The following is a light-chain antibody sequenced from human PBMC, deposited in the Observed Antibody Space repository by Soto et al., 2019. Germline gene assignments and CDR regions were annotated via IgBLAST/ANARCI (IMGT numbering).Light chain of an antibody. CDR3: QQYNDWWT. V-gene: IGKV3-15*01. CDR2: GAS. J-gene: IGKJ1*01. Sequence: EIVMTQSPATLSVSPGESATLSCRASQSVSNNLTWYQQKPGQPPRLLIYGASTRATGVPGRFSGSGSGTEFTLTISSLQSEDFAVYYRQQYNDWWTFGQGTKVDIK. CDR1: QSVSNN.